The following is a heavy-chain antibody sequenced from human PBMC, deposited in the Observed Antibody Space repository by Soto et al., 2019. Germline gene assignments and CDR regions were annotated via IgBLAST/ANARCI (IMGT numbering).Heavy chain of an antibody. V-gene: IGHV1-18*01. D-gene: IGHD2-2*01. CDR3: ARDPGIVVVPAPSRNNWFDP. CDR2: ISAYNGNT. CDR1: GYTFTSYG. Sequence: ASVKVSCKASGYTFTSYGISWVRQAPGQGLEWMGWISAYNGNTNYAQKLQGRVTMTTDTSTSTAYMELRSLRPDDTAVYYCARDPGIVVVPAPSRNNWFDPWGQGTLVTVSS. J-gene: IGHJ5*02.